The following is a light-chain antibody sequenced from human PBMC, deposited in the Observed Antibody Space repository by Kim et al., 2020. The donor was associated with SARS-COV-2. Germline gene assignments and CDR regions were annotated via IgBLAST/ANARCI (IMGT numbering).Light chain of an antibody. V-gene: IGLV3-21*01. CDR3: QVWDTDTDHYV. Sequence: SYELTQPPSVSVAPGQTARITCGGNNIGGHSVHWYQQKPGQAPVLVMYYDRDRPSGIPARFSGSKSANTATLTISRVEAGDEADYYCQVWDTDTDHYVFGAGTKVTVL. CDR2: YDR. J-gene: IGLJ1*01. CDR1: NIGGHS.